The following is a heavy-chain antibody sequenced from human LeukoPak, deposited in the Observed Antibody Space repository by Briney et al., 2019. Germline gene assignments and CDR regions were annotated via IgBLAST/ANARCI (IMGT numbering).Heavy chain of an antibody. CDR1: GLTFSSYS. CDR2: ISSSSSTI. D-gene: IGHD6-13*01. V-gene: IGHV3-48*01. J-gene: IGHJ6*02. CDR3: ARLGTGYSSSWVYYYYGMDV. Sequence: GGSLRLSCAASGLTFSSYSMNWVRHAPGKGLEWVSYISSSSSTIYYADSVKGRFTISRDNAKNSLYLQMNSLRAEDTAVYYCARLGTGYSSSWVYYYYGMDVWGQGTTVTVSS.